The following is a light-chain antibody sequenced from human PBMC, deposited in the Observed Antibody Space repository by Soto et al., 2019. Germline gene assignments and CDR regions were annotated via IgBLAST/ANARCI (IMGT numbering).Light chain of an antibody. CDR2: GAS. J-gene: IGKJ2*01. Sequence: EIMMTQSPDTLSVSPGERATVSCRASQSIRSDFAWFQLKPDQAPRLLIYGASTRAPDVPDRFSGSGSGTEFTLTISSLQSEDFAVYYCQQYNNRPYTFGQGTKLEIK. CDR1: QSIRSD. V-gene: IGKV3-15*01. CDR3: QQYNNRPYT.